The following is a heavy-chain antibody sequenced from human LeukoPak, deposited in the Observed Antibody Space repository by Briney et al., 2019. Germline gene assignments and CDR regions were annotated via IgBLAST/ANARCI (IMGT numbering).Heavy chain of an antibody. CDR2: PYYSGST. J-gene: IGHJ1*01. D-gene: IGHD3-16*01. Sequence: PSETQSLTCSVSGDFLSSYYWPWLRQPPGKGLEWIGYPYYSGSTTYNPSPKSRVTISVDMSKSQFSLKLISVTAADTAIYYCARVRGDFETDWGQGTLVTVSS. CDR1: GDFLSSYY. V-gene: IGHV4-59*01. CDR3: ARVRGDFETD.